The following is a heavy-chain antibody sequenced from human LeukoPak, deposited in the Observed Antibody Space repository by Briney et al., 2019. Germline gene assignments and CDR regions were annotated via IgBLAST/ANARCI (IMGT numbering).Heavy chain of an antibody. J-gene: IGHJ4*02. D-gene: IGHD3-10*01. CDR3: TRRGRSGSYFPFDY. Sequence: GGSLRLSCTASGFTFGDYAMSWVRQAPGKGLEWVGFIRSKAYGGTTEYAASVKGRFTISRDDSKSIAYLQTNSLKTEDTAVYYCTRRGRSGSYFPFDYWGQGTLVTVSS. CDR1: GFTFGDYA. CDR2: IRSKAYGGTT. V-gene: IGHV3-49*04.